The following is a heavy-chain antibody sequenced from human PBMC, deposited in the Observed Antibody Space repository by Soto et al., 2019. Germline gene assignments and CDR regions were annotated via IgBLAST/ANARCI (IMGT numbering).Heavy chain of an antibody. CDR1: GASISSTTSNNW. CDR3: ARMVGATLVDF. D-gene: IGHD1-26*01. V-gene: IGHV4-4*02. J-gene: IGHJ4*02. Sequence: QVHLQESGPGLVRPSGTLSLTCAVSGASISSTTSNNWWSWVRQPPGKGLEWIGEIYHSGSTNYNPSLKGRXTXSXXKSKNQFSLKLTSVTAADTAVYYCARMVGATLVDFWGQGTLVTVSS. CDR2: IYHSGST.